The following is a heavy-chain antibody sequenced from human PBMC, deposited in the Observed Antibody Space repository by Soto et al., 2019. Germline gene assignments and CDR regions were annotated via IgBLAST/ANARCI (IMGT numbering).Heavy chain of an antibody. J-gene: IGHJ6*02. D-gene: IGHD3-10*02. V-gene: IGHV3-21*01. CDR3: ARDFVRGGMGV. CDR1: GFTFSSYS. CDR2: ISSSSSYI. Sequence: GGSLRLSCAASGFTFSSYSMNWVRQAPGKGLEWVSSISSSSSYIYYADSVKGRFTISRDNAKNSLYLQMNSLRAEDTAVYYCARDFVRGGMGVWGQGTTVTVSS.